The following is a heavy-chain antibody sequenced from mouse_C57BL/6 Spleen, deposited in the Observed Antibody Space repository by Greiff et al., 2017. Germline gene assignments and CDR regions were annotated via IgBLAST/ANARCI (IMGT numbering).Heavy chain of an antibody. CDR2: IYPGSGST. CDR1: GYTFTSYW. D-gene: IGHD2-4*01. V-gene: IGHV1-55*01. CDR3: ASLYYEGPELAD. Sequence: QVQLQQSGAELVKPGASVKMSCKASGYTFTSYWITWVKQRPGQGLEWIGDIYPGSGSTNYNEKFKSKATLTVDTSSSTAYMQLSSLTSEDSAVYYCASLYYEGPELADWGQGTLVTVSA. J-gene: IGHJ3*01.